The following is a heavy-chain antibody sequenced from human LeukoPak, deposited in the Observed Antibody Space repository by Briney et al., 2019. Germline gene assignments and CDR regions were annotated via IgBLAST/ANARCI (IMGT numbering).Heavy chain of an antibody. CDR2: IIPIFGTA. Sequence: SVKVSCKASGGTFSSYAISWVRQAPGQGLEWMGRIIPIFGTANYAQKFQGRVTITTDEFTSTAYMELSSLRSEDTAVYYCARVLSGSYYDAFDIWGQGTMVTVPS. CDR1: GGTFSSYA. CDR3: ARVLSGSYYDAFDI. V-gene: IGHV1-69*05. D-gene: IGHD1-26*01. J-gene: IGHJ3*02.